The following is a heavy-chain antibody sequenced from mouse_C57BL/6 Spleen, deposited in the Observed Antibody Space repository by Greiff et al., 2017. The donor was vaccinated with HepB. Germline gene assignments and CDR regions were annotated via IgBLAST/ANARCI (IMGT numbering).Heavy chain of an antibody. Sequence: VQLKESGPGLVKPSQSLSLTCSVTGYSITSGYYWNWIRQFPGNKLEWMGYISYDGSNNYNPSLKNRISITRDTSKNQFFLKLNSVTTEDTATYYCARALWYPAWFAYWGQGTLVTVSA. V-gene: IGHV3-6*01. D-gene: IGHD2-1*01. CDR1: GYSITSGYY. J-gene: IGHJ3*01. CDR2: ISYDGSN. CDR3: ARALWYPAWFAY.